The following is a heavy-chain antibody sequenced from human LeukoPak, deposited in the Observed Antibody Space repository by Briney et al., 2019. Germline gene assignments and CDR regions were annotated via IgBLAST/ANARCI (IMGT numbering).Heavy chain of an antibody. CDR3: ASRPAGTTWYGIFDY. D-gene: IGHD6-13*01. CDR2: IFNRGST. Sequence: SETLSLTCTVSGGSINSHYWSWIRQPPGKRLEWIGYIFNRGSTNYNPSLRSRVSMSVDTSRDQYSLRLSSVTAADTAIYYCASRPAGTTWYGIFDYWSQGTLATVSS. CDR1: GGSINSHY. V-gene: IGHV4-59*11. J-gene: IGHJ4*02.